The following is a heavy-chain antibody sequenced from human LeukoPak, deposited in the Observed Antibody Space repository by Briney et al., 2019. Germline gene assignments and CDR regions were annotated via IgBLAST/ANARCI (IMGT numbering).Heavy chain of an antibody. CDR3: ARGPVRFDY. J-gene: IGHJ4*02. V-gene: IGHV1-18*04. D-gene: IGHD1-1*01. CDR1: GYSFTGHY. CDR2: ISAYNGNT. Sequence: GASVKVSCKSSGYSFTGHYMHWVRQAPGQGLEWMGWISAYNGNTNYAQKLQGRVTMTTDTSTSTAYMELRSLRSDDTAVYYCARGPVRFDYWGQGTLVTVSS.